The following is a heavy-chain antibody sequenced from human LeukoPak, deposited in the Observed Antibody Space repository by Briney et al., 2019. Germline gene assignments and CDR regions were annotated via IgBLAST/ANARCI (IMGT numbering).Heavy chain of an antibody. CDR2: IIPIFGTA. D-gene: IGHD6-6*01. V-gene: IGHV1-69*13. J-gene: IGHJ4*02. CDR1: GGTFSSYA. Sequence: GASVKVSRKASGGTFSSYAISWVRQAPGQGLEWMGGIIPIFGTANYAQKFQGRVTITADESTSTAYMELSSLRSEDTAVYYCARARYSSSFYPYYFDYWGQGTLVTVSS. CDR3: ARARYSSSFYPYYFDY.